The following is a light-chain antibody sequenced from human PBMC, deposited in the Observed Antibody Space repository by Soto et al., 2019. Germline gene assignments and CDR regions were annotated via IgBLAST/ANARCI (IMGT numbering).Light chain of an antibody. Sequence: QSVLTRPPSVSEAPRQRVTISCSGSRSNVGNNAVSWYQQLPGKAPKLLIYYDDLLPSRVSDRFSGSKSGTSASLAISGLQSEDEADYYCAVWDDSLNGVVFGAGTTLTVL. CDR3: AVWDDSLNGVV. V-gene: IGLV1-36*01. CDR2: YDD. J-gene: IGLJ3*02. CDR1: RSNVGNNA.